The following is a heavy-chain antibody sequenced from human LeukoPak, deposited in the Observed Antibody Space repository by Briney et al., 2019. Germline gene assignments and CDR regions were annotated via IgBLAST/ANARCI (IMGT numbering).Heavy chain of an antibody. CDR2: ISAGGGNT. Sequence: GGSLRLSCAASGFTFSSYAMTWVRHSSGKGLDWVSAISAGGGNTYNADSVKGRFTTSRDNSKNTLYLHINSLRAEDTALYYCAKINRGQVAGHVDFWGQGTLVSVSS. CDR1: GFTFSSYA. D-gene: IGHD6-19*01. CDR3: AKINRGQVAGHVDF. V-gene: IGHV3-23*01. J-gene: IGHJ4*02.